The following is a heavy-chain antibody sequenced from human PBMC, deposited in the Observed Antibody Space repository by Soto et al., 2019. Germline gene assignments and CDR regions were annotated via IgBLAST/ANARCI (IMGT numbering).Heavy chain of an antibody. V-gene: IGHV3-21*01. J-gene: IGHJ4*02. Sequence: GGSLRLSCAASGFTFSSYSMNWVRQAPGKGLEWVSSISSSSSYIYYADSVKGRFTISRDNAKNSLYLQMNSLRAEDTAVYYCASRSGYGDYFDYWGQGTLVTVSS. CDR1: GFTFSSYS. CDR3: ASRSGYGDYFDY. D-gene: IGHD5-12*01. CDR2: ISSSSSYI.